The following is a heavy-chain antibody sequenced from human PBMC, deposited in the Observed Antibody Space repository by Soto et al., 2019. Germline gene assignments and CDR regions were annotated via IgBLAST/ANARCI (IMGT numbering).Heavy chain of an antibody. D-gene: IGHD3-16*01. J-gene: IGHJ5*02. Sequence: ASVKVSCKTSGYPFINFYVHWVRQAPGQGLEWLGNINPRADSTVYAPKFEDRVSMTRDTATSTVYMELSSMTSDDTAMYYCAREFPSTYWFDPWGHGTLVTVSS. V-gene: IGHV1-46*01. CDR3: AREFPSTYWFDP. CDR1: GYPFINFY. CDR2: INPRADST.